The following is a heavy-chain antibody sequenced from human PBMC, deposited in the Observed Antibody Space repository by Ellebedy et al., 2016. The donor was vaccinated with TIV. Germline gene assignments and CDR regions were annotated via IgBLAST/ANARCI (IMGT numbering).Heavy chain of an antibody. CDR2: ISSSSSTV. Sequence: GGSLRLXXAASGFTFSSYAMSWIRQAPGKGLEWVSYISSSSSTVYYADSVKGRFTISRDNAKNSLYLQMNSLRDEDTAVYYCASEVGDLWGRGTLVTVSS. D-gene: IGHD3-3*01. V-gene: IGHV3-48*02. CDR1: GFTFSSYA. J-gene: IGHJ2*01. CDR3: ASEVGDL.